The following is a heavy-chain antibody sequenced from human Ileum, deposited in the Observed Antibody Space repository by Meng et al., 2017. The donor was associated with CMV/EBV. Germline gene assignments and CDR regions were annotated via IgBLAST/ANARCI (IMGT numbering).Heavy chain of an antibody. J-gene: IGHJ4*01. D-gene: IGHD6-19*01. Sequence: CAASGFTFGSYAMSWVRQAPGKGLEWVSAISTTDTYYADSVKGRFTISRDNSNDMLYLHMDSLRTDDSAIYYCAKDLIAVVGAKADYWGHGTLVTVSS. CDR2: ISTTDT. CDR3: AKDLIAVVGAKADY. CDR1: GFTFGSYA. V-gene: IGHV3-23*01.